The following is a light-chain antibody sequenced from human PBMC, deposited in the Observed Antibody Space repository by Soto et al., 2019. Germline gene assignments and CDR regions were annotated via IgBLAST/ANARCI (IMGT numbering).Light chain of an antibody. Sequence: EIVLTQSPATLSAFPGDRVTLSCRASQAVNTRLAWYQHKPGQAPRLLIYLTSNRAAGVPSRFSAWGSETDFTLTISDVQPEDFAVYYCHQRQSWPRTLGQGTKVE. CDR3: HQRQSWPRT. J-gene: IGKJ1*01. CDR1: QAVNTR. CDR2: LTS. V-gene: IGKV3-11*01.